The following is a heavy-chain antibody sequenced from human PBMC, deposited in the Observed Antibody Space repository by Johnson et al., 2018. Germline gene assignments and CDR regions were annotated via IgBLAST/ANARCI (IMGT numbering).Heavy chain of an antibody. Sequence: QVQLVESGGGAVQPGRSLRLSCAASGFIFRTYAMHWIRQAPGKGLEWVAVISYDGSNKYSADSVKGRFVISRDNSKNTLFLQLNSLRGEDTAVYYCGRDGKQLSYGYGDHWGQGTLVTVSS. D-gene: IGHD3-16*01. CDR3: GRDGKQLSYGYGDH. V-gene: IGHV3-30*09. CDR1: GFIFRTYA. CDR2: ISYDGSNK. J-gene: IGHJ4*02.